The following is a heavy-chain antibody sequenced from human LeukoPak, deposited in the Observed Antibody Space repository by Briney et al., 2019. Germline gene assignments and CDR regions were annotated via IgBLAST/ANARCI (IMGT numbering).Heavy chain of an antibody. V-gene: IGHV4-39*01. Sequence: PSQTLSLTCTVSGGSISSSSYYWGWIRQPPGKGLEWIGSIYYSGSTYYNPSLKSRVTIPVDTSKNQFSLKLSSVTAADTAVYYCAVGLGTFDYWGQGTLVTVSS. D-gene: IGHD7-27*01. CDR1: GGSISSSSYY. CDR2: IYYSGST. CDR3: AVGLGTFDY. J-gene: IGHJ4*02.